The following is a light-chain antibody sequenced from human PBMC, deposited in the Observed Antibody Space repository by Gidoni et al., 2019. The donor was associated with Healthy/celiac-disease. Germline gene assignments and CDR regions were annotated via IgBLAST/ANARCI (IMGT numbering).Light chain of an antibody. V-gene: IGKV1-5*03. CDR2: EAS. J-gene: IGKJ4*01. CDR1: QSISSW. Sequence: DSQMTQPPSTLSASVGDRVTITCRASQSISSWLAWYQQKPGKAPTLLIYEASSLESGVPSRFSGSGSGTEFTLTISSLHPDDCATYYCQQCNSSPLTFGRGTKVEIK. CDR3: QQCNSSPLT.